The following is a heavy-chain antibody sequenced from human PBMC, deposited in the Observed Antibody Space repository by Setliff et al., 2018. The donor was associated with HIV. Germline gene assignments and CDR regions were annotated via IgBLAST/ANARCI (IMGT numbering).Heavy chain of an antibody. V-gene: IGHV4-59*04. CDR3: AAHDDYVLFFDS. Sequence: SETLSLSCAASEFTFSSYSMNWIRQPPGKGLEWIGYISYSGHTYYNPSLGSRLTMSMDTSKSQFSLNLRSVTAADTAVYFCAAHDDYVLFFDSWGRGTLVTVSS. J-gene: IGHJ4*02. CDR2: ISYSGHT. D-gene: IGHD4-17*01. CDR1: EFTFSSYS.